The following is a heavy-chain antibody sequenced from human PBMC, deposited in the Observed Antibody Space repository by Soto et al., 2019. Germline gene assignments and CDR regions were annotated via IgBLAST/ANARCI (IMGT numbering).Heavy chain of an antibody. CDR2: INHSGST. V-gene: IGHV4-34*01. J-gene: IGHJ4*02. D-gene: IGHD3-9*01. CDR3: ARGGSRLRYFDWLYVV. Sequence: SETLSLTCAVYGGSFSGYYWSWIRQPPGKGLEWIGEINHSGSTNYNPSLKSRVTISVDTSKNQFSLKLSSVTAADTAVYYCARGGSRLRYFDWLYVVWGQGTLVTVSS. CDR1: GGSFSGYY.